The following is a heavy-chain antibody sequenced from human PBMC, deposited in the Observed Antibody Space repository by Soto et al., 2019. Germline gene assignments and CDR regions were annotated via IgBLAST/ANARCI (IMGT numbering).Heavy chain of an antibody. CDR1: GGSISSYY. CDR3: ARALRGYSDY. CDR2: IYYSGST. J-gene: IGHJ4*02. V-gene: IGHV4-59*01. Sequence: PSETLSLTCTVSGGSISSYYWSWIRQPPGKGLEWIGYIYYSGSTNYNPSLKSRVTISVDTSKNQFSLKLSSVTAADTAVYYCARALRGYSDYWGQGTLVTVSS. D-gene: IGHD5-18*01.